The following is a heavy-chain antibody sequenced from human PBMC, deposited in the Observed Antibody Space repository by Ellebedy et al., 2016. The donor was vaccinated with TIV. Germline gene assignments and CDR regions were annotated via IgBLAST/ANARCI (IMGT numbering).Heavy chain of an antibody. D-gene: IGHD3-3*01. Sequence: SETLSLTCTVSGGSIGSDDYYWSWIRQPPGKGLEWIGYIFYSGSTYYNPSLKSRVTISGDTSKHQFSLRLTSVTAADTAVYYCARQKTDSGSFLCDIWGQGTMVTVSS. CDR2: IFYSGST. CDR3: ARQKTDSGSFLCDI. V-gene: IGHV4-30-4*01. J-gene: IGHJ3*02. CDR1: GGSIGSDDYY.